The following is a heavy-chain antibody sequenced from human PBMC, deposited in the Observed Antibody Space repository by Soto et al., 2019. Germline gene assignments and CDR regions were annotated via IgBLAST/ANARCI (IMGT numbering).Heavy chain of an antibody. CDR2: ISYSGST. CDR1: GGSISSGNYY. V-gene: IGHV4-30-4*01. J-gene: IGHJ4*02. D-gene: IGHD2-15*01. CDR3: ATMGTPATGLYFFAY. Sequence: QVQLQESGPGLVKPSQTLSLTCTVSGGSISSGNYYWSWIRQPPGKGLEWIGFISYSGSTYYSTSLQTRVTISVDTSKSQFSLNLSFVTAADTAVYYCATMGTPATGLYFFAYWGQGSRVTVSP.